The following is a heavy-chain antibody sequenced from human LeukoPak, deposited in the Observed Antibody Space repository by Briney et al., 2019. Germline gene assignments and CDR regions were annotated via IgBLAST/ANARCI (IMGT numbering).Heavy chain of an antibody. CDR1: GFTFSSYW. D-gene: IGHD3-10*01. J-gene: IGHJ4*02. V-gene: IGHV3-7*03. CDR2: INHNGNVN. CDR3: ARQGSGSYLFDY. Sequence: GGPLRLSCAASGFTFSSYWMNWARQAPGKGLEWVASINHNGNVNYYVDSVKGRFTISRDNAKNSLYLQMSNLRAEDTAVYYCARQGSGSYLFDYWGQGTLVTVSS.